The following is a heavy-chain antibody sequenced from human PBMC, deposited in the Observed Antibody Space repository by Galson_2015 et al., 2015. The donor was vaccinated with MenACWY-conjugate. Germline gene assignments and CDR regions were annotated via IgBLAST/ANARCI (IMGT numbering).Heavy chain of an antibody. Sequence: SVMVSCKASGGTFSSYGISWVRQASGQGLEWMGAIIPIFGAANYAQRFQGRVTMTADESTTTAYMELSSLRSEDTAVYYCARDGHSSTWNQYNWFDPWGQGTLVTVSS. CDR3: ARDGHSSTWNQYNWFDP. CDR2: IIPIFGAA. D-gene: IGHD6-13*01. V-gene: IGHV1-69*13. CDR1: GGTFSSYG. J-gene: IGHJ5*02.